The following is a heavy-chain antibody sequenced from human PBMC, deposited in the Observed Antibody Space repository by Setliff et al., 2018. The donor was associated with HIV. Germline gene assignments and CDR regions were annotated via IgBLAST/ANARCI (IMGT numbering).Heavy chain of an antibody. CDR3: ARDDSIVLVPAIMRGDGFDF. J-gene: IGHJ3*01. CDR2: IYYTGNT. V-gene: IGHV4-39*07. D-gene: IGHD2-2*01. CDR1: GGSVGSSSYY. Sequence: SETLSLTCTVSGGSVGSSSYYWAWIRQPLGKGLEWIGSIYYTGNTKYNPSLESRVTFSIDTSENQFSLRLASVTAADTAIYYCARDDSIVLVPAIMRGDGFDFWGQGRMVTVSS.